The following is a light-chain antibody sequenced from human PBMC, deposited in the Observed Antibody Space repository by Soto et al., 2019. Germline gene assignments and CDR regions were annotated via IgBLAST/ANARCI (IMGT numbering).Light chain of an antibody. Sequence: DIVMTQSPDSLAVYLGERATINCKSSQSVLSSSNNKNYLAWYQQKPGQPPKLLIYWASTREFGVPDRFSGSGSGTDFTLTISSRQAEDVAVYYCQQCYSTPYTFGQGTKLEIK. CDR1: QSVLSSSNNKNY. V-gene: IGKV4-1*01. CDR3: QQCYSTPYT. CDR2: WAS. J-gene: IGKJ2*01.